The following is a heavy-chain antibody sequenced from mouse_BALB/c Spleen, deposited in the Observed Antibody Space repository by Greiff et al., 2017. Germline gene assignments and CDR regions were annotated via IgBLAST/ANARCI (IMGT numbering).Heavy chain of an antibody. Sequence: EVKLVESGGGLVKPGGSLKLSCAASGFAFSSYDMSWVRQTPEKRLEWVAYISSGGGSTYYPDTVKGRFTISRDNAKNTLYLQMSSLKSEDTAMYYCARDYGSSYDWFAYWGQGTLVTVSA. J-gene: IGHJ3*01. CDR2: ISSGGGST. CDR3: ARDYGSSYDWFAY. CDR1: GFAFSSYD. V-gene: IGHV5-12-1*01. D-gene: IGHD1-1*01.